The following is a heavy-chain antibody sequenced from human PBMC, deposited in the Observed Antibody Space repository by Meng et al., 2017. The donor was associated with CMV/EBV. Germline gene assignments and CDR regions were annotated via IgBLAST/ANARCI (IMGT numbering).Heavy chain of an antibody. J-gene: IGHJ4*02. Sequence: LKCYVRTPVNPPQPLPLSSTFLGFSLSTSGVGVGWIRQPAGKALEWLALIYWDDDKRYSPSLKSRLTITKDASKNQVVLTMTNMDPVDTATYYCAHRGSYGYHGYWGQGTLVTVSS. V-gene: IGHV2-5*02. D-gene: IGHD5-18*01. CDR3: AHRGSYGYHGY. CDR1: GFSLSTSGVG. CDR2: IYWDDDK.